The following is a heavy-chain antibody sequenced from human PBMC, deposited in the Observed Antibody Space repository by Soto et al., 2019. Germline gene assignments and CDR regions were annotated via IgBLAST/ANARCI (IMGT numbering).Heavy chain of an antibody. V-gene: IGHV4-59*01. Sequence: QVQLQESAPGLVKPSETLSLTCNVSGGSISSYYWSWIRQPPGKGLEYIGHVYNSGSTIHSPSLKDRAARSVDPSKNQFSLQLTTVTAADTAVYYCAGGSRPCWECFHHWGQGILITVSS. D-gene: IGHD2-2*01. CDR3: AGGSRPCWECFHH. J-gene: IGHJ1*01. CDR1: GGSISSYY. CDR2: VYNSGST.